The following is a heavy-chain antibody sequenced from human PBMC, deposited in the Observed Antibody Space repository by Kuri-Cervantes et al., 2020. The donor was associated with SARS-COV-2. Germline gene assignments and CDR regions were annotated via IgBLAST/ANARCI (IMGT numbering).Heavy chain of an antibody. J-gene: IGHJ4*02. CDR1: GGTFSSYT. D-gene: IGHD6-6*01. CDR2: IIPIFGTA. CDR3: ARDSEASSSVFDY. Sequence: SVKVSCKASGGTFSSYTISWVRQAPGQGLEWMGGIIPIFGTANYAQKFQGRVTITADKSTSTAYMELSSLRSEDTAVYYCARDSEASSSVFDYWGQGTLVTVSS. V-gene: IGHV1-69*06.